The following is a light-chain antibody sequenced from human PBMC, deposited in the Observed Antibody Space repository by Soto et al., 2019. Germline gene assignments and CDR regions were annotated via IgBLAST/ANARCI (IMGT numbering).Light chain of an antibody. CDR3: SSYTSSSTVV. CDR1: SSDVGNYNY. Sequence: QSVLTQPASVSGSPGQSITISCTGTSSDVGNYNYVSWYQQHPGKAPKLMIYDVSTRPSGVSNRFSGSKSGNTASLTISGLQAEDEADYYCSSYTSSSTVVFGGGTKVTVL. J-gene: IGLJ2*01. CDR2: DVS. V-gene: IGLV2-14*01.